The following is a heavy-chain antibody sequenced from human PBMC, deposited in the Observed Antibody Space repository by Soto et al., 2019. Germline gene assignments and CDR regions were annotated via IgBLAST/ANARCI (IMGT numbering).Heavy chain of an antibody. Sequence: GGSLRLSCAASGVTFTSYAMTWVRQVPGEGLQWVSSISKSGDSTYYADSVKVRFTTSRDNSKNTLYLQMNSLRAEDTAIYYCAKGSFGFDYWGQGTLVTVSS. CDR3: AKGSFGFDY. CDR1: GVTFTSYA. CDR2: ISKSGDST. V-gene: IGHV3-23*01. D-gene: IGHD3-10*01. J-gene: IGHJ4*02.